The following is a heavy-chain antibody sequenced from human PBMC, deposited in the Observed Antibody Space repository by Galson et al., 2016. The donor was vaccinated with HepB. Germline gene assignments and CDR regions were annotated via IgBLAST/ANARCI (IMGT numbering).Heavy chain of an antibody. V-gene: IGHV3-30*04. J-gene: IGHJ4*02. CDR3: ARGAPFDS. CDR1: GFTFSDSN. Sequence: SLRLSCAASGFTFSDSNMHWVRQAPGKGLEWVSHILNDGTFRDYADSVRGRFSISRDQSNNTLYLQMNSLRLDDTAIYYCARGAPFDSWGQGTLVTVSS. CDR2: ILNDGTFR.